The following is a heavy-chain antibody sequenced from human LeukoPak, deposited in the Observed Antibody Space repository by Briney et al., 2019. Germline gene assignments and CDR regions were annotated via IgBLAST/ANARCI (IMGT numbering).Heavy chain of an antibody. Sequence: SQTLSLTCAVSGGSISSGGYSWSWIRQPPGKGLEWIGYIYHSGSTYYNPSLKSRVTISVDRSKNQFSLKLSSVTAADTAVYYCARGYFPSPSDYWGQGTLVTVSS. CDR1: GGSISSGGYS. CDR3: ARGYFPSPSDY. CDR2: IYHSGST. J-gene: IGHJ4*02. V-gene: IGHV4-30-2*01. D-gene: IGHD2-21*01.